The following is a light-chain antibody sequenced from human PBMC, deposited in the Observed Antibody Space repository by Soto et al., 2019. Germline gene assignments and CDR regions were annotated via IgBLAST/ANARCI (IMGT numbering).Light chain of an antibody. J-gene: IGKJ1*01. Sequence: DIEMSEDPGPLKLSRGGRATHSCRASQSVSSYLAWYQQKPGQAPRLLIYGASSRATGIPARFSGSGSETDFTLACSVVEPEDFAVHYFRHPASLLGTFGQGTKVDIK. CDR1: QSVSSY. CDR2: GAS. CDR3: RHPASLLGT. V-gene: IGKV3-20*01.